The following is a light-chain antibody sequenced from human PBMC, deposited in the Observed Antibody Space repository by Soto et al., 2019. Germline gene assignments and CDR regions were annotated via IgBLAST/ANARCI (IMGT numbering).Light chain of an antibody. J-gene: IGKJ3*01. V-gene: IGKV1-33*01. Sequence: DIQMTQSPSSLSASVGDRVTITCQASQDISNYLNWYQQKPGKAPKLLIYDASNLETGVPSRFSGSGSGTDFTFTISSLQPEDIATYYCQQGFTFGPGT. CDR2: DAS. CDR1: QDISNY. CDR3: QQGFT.